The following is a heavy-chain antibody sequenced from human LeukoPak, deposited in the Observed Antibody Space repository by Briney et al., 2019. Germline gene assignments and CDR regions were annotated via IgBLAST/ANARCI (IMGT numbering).Heavy chain of an antibody. CDR3: AGGSYNWFDP. Sequence: SETLSLTCAVYGGSFSGYYWSWIRQPPGKGLEWIGEINHSGSTNYNPSLKSRVTISVDTSKNQFSLKLSSVTAADTAVYYCAGGSYNWFDPWGQGTLVTVSS. V-gene: IGHV4-34*01. J-gene: IGHJ5*02. CDR1: GGSFSGYY. CDR2: INHSGST.